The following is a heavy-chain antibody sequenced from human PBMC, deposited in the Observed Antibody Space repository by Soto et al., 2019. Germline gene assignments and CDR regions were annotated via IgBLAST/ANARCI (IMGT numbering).Heavy chain of an antibody. V-gene: IGHV3-23*01. CDR3: AKRSSSSTFDY. J-gene: IGHJ4*02. Sequence: GESLKISCAASGFTFSSYAMSWVRQAPGKGLEWVSVISGSDDSTYYADSVKGRFTISRDNSKNTLYLQMNSLRSEDTAVYYCAKRSSSSTFDYWGQGTLVTVSS. D-gene: IGHD6-6*01. CDR2: ISGSDDST. CDR1: GFTFSSYA.